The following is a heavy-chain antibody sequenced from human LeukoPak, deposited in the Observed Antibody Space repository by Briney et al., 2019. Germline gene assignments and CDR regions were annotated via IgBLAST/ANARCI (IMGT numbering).Heavy chain of an antibody. J-gene: IGHJ4*02. V-gene: IGHV3-30-3*01. Sequence: PGGSLRLSCAASGFTFSSYAMHWVRQAPGKGLEWVAVISYDGSNKYYADSVKGRFTISRDNSKNTLYLQMNSLRAEDTAVYYCARERIAARPVYIDYWGQGTLVTVSS. CDR2: ISYDGSNK. D-gene: IGHD6-6*01. CDR3: ARERIAARPVYIDY. CDR1: GFTFSSYA.